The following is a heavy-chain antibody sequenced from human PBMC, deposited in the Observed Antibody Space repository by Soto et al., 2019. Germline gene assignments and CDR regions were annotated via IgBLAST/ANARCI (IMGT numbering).Heavy chain of an antibody. J-gene: IGHJ4*02. Sequence: GESLKISCKGYVSSFPSYLIGWVRQMPGKGLDWMGSIYPRYXDTRFSPSFQGQVTFSPDKSSRSAYMQWSSLKASDTAMYSCARPSGGYFGGDCYSAIDYWGQGSLVTVSS. V-gene: IGHV5-51*01. CDR2: IYPRYXDT. CDR1: VSSFPSYL. D-gene: IGHD2-21*02. CDR3: ARPSGGYFGGDCYSAIDY.